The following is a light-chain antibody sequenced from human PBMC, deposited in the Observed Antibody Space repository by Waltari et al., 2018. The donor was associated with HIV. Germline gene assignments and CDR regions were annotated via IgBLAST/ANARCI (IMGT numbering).Light chain of an antibody. Sequence: QSALTQPASVSGSPGQSVTISCTGTNSNVGSYNLVSWYQQHPGIGPKVIIYEVTQRPSGVSSRLSGSKSGNTASLTISGLQAEDEANYYCCSYTGTNPFLLFGGGTKLTVL. CDR3: CSYTGTNPFLL. CDR2: EVT. J-gene: IGLJ2*01. CDR1: NSNVGSYNL. V-gene: IGLV2-23*02.